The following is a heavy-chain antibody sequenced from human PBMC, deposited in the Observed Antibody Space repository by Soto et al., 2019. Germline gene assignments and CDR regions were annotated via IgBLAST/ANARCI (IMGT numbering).Heavy chain of an antibody. V-gene: IGHV1-69*13. Sequence: SVKVSGKASGGTFSSYAISWVRQAPGQGLEWMGGIIPIFGTANYAQKFQGRVTITADESTSTAYMELSSLRSEDTAVYYCARREEDSGYENYYYYYGMDVWGQGTTVTVSS. D-gene: IGHD5-12*01. J-gene: IGHJ6*02. CDR3: ARREEDSGYENYYYYYGMDV. CDR2: IIPIFGTA. CDR1: GGTFSSYA.